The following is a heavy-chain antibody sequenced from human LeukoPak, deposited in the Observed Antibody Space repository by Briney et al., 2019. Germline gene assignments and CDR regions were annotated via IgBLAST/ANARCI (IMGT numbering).Heavy chain of an antibody. Sequence: GGSLRLSCAASGFTFSNAWMNWVRQAPGKGLEWVASIKQDGSEKDYVDSVKGRFTISRDNAKNSLYLQMNSLRAEDTAVYYCARVRLYNLQYYFDYWGQGTLVTVSS. CDR3: ARVRLYNLQYYFDY. CDR2: IKQDGSEK. J-gene: IGHJ4*02. V-gene: IGHV3-7*03. CDR1: GFTFSNAW. D-gene: IGHD2-2*02.